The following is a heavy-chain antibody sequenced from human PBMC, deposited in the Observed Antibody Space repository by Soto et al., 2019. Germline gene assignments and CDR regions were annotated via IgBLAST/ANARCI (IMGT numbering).Heavy chain of an antibody. Sequence: GGSLRLSCAASGFTFSSYSMNWVRQAPGKGLEWVSYISSSSSTIYYADSVKGRFTIPRDNAKNSLYLEMNSLRAEDTAVYYCAKLTTRAPFDIWGQGTMVTVSS. CDR3: AKLTTRAPFDI. V-gene: IGHV3-48*01. D-gene: IGHD1-1*01. J-gene: IGHJ3*02. CDR2: ISSSSSTI. CDR1: GFTFSSYS.